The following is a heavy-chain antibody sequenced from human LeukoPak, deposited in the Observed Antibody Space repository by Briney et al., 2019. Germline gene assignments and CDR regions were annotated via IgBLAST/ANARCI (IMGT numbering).Heavy chain of an antibody. CDR1: GGSFSGYY. D-gene: IGHD3-22*01. CDR3: ARAAITMIVGFGSAFDI. J-gene: IGHJ3*02. CDR2: INHSGST. Sequence: SETLSLTCAVYGGSFSGYYWSWIRQPPGNGLEWIGEINHSGSTNYNPSLKSRVTISVDTSKNQFSLKLSSVTAADTAVYYCARAAITMIVGFGSAFDIWGQGTMVTVSS. V-gene: IGHV4-34*01.